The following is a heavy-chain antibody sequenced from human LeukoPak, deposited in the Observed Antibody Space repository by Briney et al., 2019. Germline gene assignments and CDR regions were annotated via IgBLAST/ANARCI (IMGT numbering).Heavy chain of an antibody. D-gene: IGHD3-22*01. J-gene: IGHJ4*02. CDR1: GFIFNNYG. Sequence: GGSLRLSCAASGFIFNNYGLVWVRQAPGKGLEWVSAISNDGGGTTYADFVKGRFSVSRDNSKNTLFLQMNSLRAEDTALYYCANGSSGYFFDLWGQGTLVTVSS. V-gene: IGHV3-23*01. CDR3: ANGSSGYFFDL. CDR2: ISNDGGGT.